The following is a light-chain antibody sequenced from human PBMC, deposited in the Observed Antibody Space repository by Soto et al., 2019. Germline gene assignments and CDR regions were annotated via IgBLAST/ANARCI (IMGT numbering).Light chain of an antibody. V-gene: IGLV1-44*01. CDR2: NNN. CDR1: SSNIGRNS. CDR3: ASWDDILNGPLL. J-gene: IGLJ2*01. Sequence: QSVLTQPPSASGTPGQRVTISCSGGSSNIGRNSVSWYQQVPGTAPKLIIFNNNERPSGIPGRFSGSKSGASASLAIVGLQSEDEADYFCASWDDILNGPLLFGGGTKLTVL.